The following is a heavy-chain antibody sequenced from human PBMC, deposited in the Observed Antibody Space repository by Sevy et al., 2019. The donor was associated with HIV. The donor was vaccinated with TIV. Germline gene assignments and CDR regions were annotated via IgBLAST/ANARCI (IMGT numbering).Heavy chain of an antibody. Sequence: GGSLRLSCAASGFTFDDYAMHWVRQAPGKGVEWVSGISWNSGSIGYADSVKGRFTISRDNAKNSLYLQMNSLRAEDTALYYCAKDTAPHYYDSSGQYYYYYGMDVWGQGTTVTVSS. D-gene: IGHD3-22*01. V-gene: IGHV3-9*01. CDR1: GFTFDDYA. CDR3: AKDTAPHYYDSSGQYYYYYGMDV. J-gene: IGHJ6*02. CDR2: ISWNSGSI.